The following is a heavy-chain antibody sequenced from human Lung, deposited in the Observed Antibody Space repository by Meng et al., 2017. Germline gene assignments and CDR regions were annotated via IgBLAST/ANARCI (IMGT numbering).Heavy chain of an antibody. CDR1: GGSISSSNYY. V-gene: IGHV4-30-4*01. J-gene: IGHJ2*01. CDR3: ARGQKGYFDL. Sequence: GQLQASGPGLVKPLQTLSLTCTVFGGSISSSNYYWSWIRQPPGKGLEWSGHIYNSGSTYYNPSLKSRITISVDTSKNQFSLKLSSVTAADTAVYYCARGQKGYFDLWGRGTLVTVSS. CDR2: IYNSGST.